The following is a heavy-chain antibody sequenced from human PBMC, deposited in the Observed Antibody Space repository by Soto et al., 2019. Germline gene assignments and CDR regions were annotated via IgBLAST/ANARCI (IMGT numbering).Heavy chain of an antibody. CDR2: ISYDGSNK. CDR1: GFTFSSYG. Sequence: GGSLRLSCAASGFTFSSYGMHWVRQAPGKGLEWVAVISYDGSNKYYADSVKGRFTISRDNAKNTLYLQMNSLRAEDTAVYYCARDRGIVVLPAAIDAFYIWGQGTMVTVSS. D-gene: IGHD2-2*01. J-gene: IGHJ3*02. CDR3: ARDRGIVVLPAAIDAFYI. V-gene: IGHV3-30*03.